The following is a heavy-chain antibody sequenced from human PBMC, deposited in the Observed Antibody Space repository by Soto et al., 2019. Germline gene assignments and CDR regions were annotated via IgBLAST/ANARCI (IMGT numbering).Heavy chain of an antibody. CDR2: TSYDGSNK. Sequence: GGSLRLSCVASGFTFSSFTMHWVRQAPGKGLEWVAVTSYDGSNKYYADSVKGRFTISRDNSKNTLYLQMSSLRAEDTAVYYCARRGPWDTAMDYYYYGLDVWGQGTTVTVSS. J-gene: IGHJ6*02. D-gene: IGHD5-18*01. V-gene: IGHV3-30-3*01. CDR3: ARRGPWDTAMDYYYYGLDV. CDR1: GFTFSSFT.